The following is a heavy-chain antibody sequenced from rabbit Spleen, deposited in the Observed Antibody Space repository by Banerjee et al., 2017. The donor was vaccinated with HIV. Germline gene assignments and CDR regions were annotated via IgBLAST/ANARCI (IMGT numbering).Heavy chain of an antibody. V-gene: IGHV1S45*01. CDR3: ARGSATMTMVITGYYFNL. Sequence: QERLVDSGGGLFRPEGSLKLSCTASGFSFSNKAVMRWVRQAPVKGLEWIACINAITGKAVYASWAKGRFTFSKTSSTTVTLQMTSLTAADTATYFCARGSATMTMVITGYYFNLWGQGTLVTVS. D-gene: IGHD2-1*01. J-gene: IGHJ4*01. CDR2: INAITGKA. CDR1: GFSFSNKAV.